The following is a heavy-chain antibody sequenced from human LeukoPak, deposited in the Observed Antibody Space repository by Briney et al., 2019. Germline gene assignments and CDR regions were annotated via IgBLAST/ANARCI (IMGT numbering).Heavy chain of an antibody. CDR1: GGTFSSYA. CDR3: ARARLGRGYGGYPEDYGMDV. Sequence: ASVKVSCKASGGTFSSYAISWVRQAPGQGLEWMGRIIPILGIANYAQKFQGRVTITADKSTSTAYMELSSLRSEDTAVYYCARARLGRGYGGYPEDYGMDVWGQGTTVTVSS. D-gene: IGHD5-12*01. J-gene: IGHJ6*02. V-gene: IGHV1-69*04. CDR2: IIPILGIA.